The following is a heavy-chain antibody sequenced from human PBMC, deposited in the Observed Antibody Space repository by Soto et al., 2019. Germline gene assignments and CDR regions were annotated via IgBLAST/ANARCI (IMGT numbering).Heavy chain of an antibody. Sequence: GGSLRLSCAASGFTFSDYYMSWIRQAPGKGLEWVSYISSSSSYTNYADSVEGRFTISRDNAKNSLYLQMNSLRAEDTAVYYCARSHSSGYYYLFDYWGQGTLVTVSS. V-gene: IGHV3-11*03. CDR2: ISSSSSYT. CDR1: GFTFSDYY. J-gene: IGHJ4*02. CDR3: ARSHSSGYYYLFDY. D-gene: IGHD3-22*01.